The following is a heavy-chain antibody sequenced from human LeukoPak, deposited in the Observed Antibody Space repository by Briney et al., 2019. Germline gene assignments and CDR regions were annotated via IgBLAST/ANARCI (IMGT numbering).Heavy chain of an antibody. J-gene: IGHJ4*02. CDR2: ITGSGDDT. Sequence: GGSLRLSCAASGFTFNNYAMSWVRQAPGKGLEWVSAITGSGDDTYHADSVKGRFTISRDNSKNTLYLQMNSLRAEDTAVYYCAKGSLTSRPYYFDFWGQEILVTVSS. V-gene: IGHV3-23*01. D-gene: IGHD2-21*02. CDR3: AKGSLTSRPYYFDF. CDR1: GFTFNNYA.